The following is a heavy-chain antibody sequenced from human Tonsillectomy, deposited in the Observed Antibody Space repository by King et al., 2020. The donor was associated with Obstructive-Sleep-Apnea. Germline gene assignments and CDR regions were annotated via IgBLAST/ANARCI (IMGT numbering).Heavy chain of an antibody. J-gene: IGHJ5*02. CDR2: INPNSGGT. D-gene: IGHD6-13*01. CDR3: ASEGDPNISSWNNWFDP. CDR1: GYTFTGYY. V-gene: IGHV1-2*02. Sequence: QLVQSGAEVKKPGASVRVSCKASGYTFTGYYIHWVRQAPGQGLEWMGWINPNSGGTNYAQKFQGRVTMTRDTPISTAYMELSRLRSDDTAVYYCASEGDPNISSWNNWFDPWGQGTLVTVSS.